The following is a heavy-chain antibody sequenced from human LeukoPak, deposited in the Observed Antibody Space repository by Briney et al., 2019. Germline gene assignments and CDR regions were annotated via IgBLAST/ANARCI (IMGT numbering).Heavy chain of an antibody. CDR3: ARDHLYCSGGSCYSMPSDT. CDR2: INPSGGST. CDR1: GGTFSSYA. J-gene: IGHJ5*02. D-gene: IGHD2-15*01. V-gene: IGHV1-46*01. Sequence: ASVKVSCKASGGTFSSYAVGWVRQAPGQGLEWMGIINPSGGSTSYAQKFQGRVTMTRDMSTSTVYMELSSLRSEDTAVYYCARDHLYCSGGSCYSMPSDTWGQGTLVTVSS.